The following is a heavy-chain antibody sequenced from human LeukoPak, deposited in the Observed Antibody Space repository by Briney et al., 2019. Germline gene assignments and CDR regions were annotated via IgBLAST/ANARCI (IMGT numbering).Heavy chain of an antibody. V-gene: IGHV4-34*01. D-gene: IGHD3-22*01. CDR1: GGSFSDYF. CDR3: VTYYYGSSAPKRNY. J-gene: IGHJ4*02. Sequence: SETLSLTCAVYGGSFSDYFWSWIRQPPGKGLEWIGEISHSGSTTYNPSLRSRITISGDTSKKQFSLKLSSVTAADTAVYYCVTYYYGSSAPKRNYWGQGILVTVSS. CDR2: ISHSGST.